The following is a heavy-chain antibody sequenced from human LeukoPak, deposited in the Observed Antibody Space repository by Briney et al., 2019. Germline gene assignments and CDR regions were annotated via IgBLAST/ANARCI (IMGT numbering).Heavy chain of an antibody. D-gene: IGHD3-22*01. CDR3: ARSIGYYYTMDV. Sequence: GGSLRLSCVACGFSFSDYYMSWIRQAPGGGLEWISYISGSGSDLYYADSVKGRFTISRDNDNNSLYLQMNSLRAEDTAVYYCARSIGYYYTMDVWGQGTTVTVSS. J-gene: IGHJ6*02. V-gene: IGHV3-11*01. CDR2: ISGSGSDL. CDR1: GFSFSDYY.